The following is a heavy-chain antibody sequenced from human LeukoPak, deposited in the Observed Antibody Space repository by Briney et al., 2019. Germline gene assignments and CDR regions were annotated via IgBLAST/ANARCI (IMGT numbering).Heavy chain of an antibody. CDR3: AKGDIVVVPAAIGGDY. Sequence: GXXLRLSCAASGFTFSSYGMHWVRQAPGKGLEWVAFIRYDGSNKYYADSVKGRFTISRDNSKNTLYLQMNSLRAEDTAVYYCAKGDIVVVPAAIGGDYWGQGTLVTVSS. V-gene: IGHV3-30*02. D-gene: IGHD2-2*01. J-gene: IGHJ4*02. CDR1: GFTFSSYG. CDR2: IRYDGSNK.